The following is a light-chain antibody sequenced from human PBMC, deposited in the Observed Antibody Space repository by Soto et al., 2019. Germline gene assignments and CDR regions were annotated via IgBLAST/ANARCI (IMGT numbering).Light chain of an antibody. J-gene: IGKJ3*01. CDR2: LGS. Sequence: DIVMTQSPLSLPVTPGEPASISCRSSQSLLHSNGYNYLDWYLQKPGQSPQLLIYLGSNRASGVPVTFSGSGSCTDFTLKISRVEADDVVVYYCMHALQTSSFTFGPGTKVDIK. CDR3: MHALQTSSFT. CDR1: QSLLHSNGYNY. V-gene: IGKV2-28*01.